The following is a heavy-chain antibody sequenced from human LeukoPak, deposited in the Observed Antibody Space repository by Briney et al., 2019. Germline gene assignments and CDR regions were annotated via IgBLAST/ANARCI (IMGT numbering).Heavy chain of an antibody. V-gene: IGHV5-51*01. CDR1: GYSFTSYW. Sequence: GASLKISFKGSGYSFTSYWIGWVRRMPGKGLEWMGIIYTGDSDTRYSPSFQGQVNISADKYINTAYLQWSSLKASDTAMYYCARPVVVITHELTIENWFDPWGQGTLVTVSS. CDR3: ARPVVVITHELTIENWFDP. CDR2: IYTGDSDT. D-gene: IGHD3-22*01. J-gene: IGHJ5*02.